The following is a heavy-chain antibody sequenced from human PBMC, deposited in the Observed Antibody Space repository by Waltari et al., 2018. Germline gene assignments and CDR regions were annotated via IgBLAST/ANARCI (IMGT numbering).Heavy chain of an antibody. V-gene: IGHV3-23*04. CDR3: AKDVLRITMALDAFDI. CDR2: ISGSGGST. D-gene: IGHD3-10*01. CDR1: GFTFRSYA. J-gene: IGHJ3*02. Sequence: EVQLVESGGGLVQPGGSLRLSCAASGFTFRSYAMSWVRQAQGKGREWVSAISGSGGSTYYADSVKGRFTISRDNSKNTLYLQMNSLRAEDTAVYYCAKDVLRITMALDAFDIWGQGTMVTVSS.